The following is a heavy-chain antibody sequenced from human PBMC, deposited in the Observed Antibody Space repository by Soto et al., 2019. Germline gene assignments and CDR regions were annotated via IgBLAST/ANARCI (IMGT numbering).Heavy chain of an antibody. CDR3: ARDNGIAGSFDP. CDR1: GFTFRSYS. J-gene: IGHJ5*02. CDR2: ISISSRTI. Sequence: GGSLRLSCAASGFTFRSYSMNWVRQAPGKGLEWVSYISISSRTIYYADSVKGRFTISRDDAKNSLYLQMNSLRDEDTSVYYCARDNGIAGSFDPWGQGNLVTVSS. V-gene: IGHV3-48*02.